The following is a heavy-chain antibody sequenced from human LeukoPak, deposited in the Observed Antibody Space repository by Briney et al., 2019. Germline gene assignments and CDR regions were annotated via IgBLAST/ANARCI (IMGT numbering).Heavy chain of an antibody. V-gene: IGHV3-23*01. J-gene: IGHJ6*03. CDR3: AKDLFKYRGLGPTTRHYYYYMDV. D-gene: IGHD1-26*01. CDR2: ISGSGGST. Sequence: GGSLRLSCAASGFTFSSYAMSWVRQAPGKGLEWVSAISGSGGSTYYADSVKGRFTISRDNSKNTLYLQVNSLRAEDTAVYYCAKDLFKYRGLGPTTRHYYYYMDVWGKGTTVTVSS. CDR1: GFTFSSYA.